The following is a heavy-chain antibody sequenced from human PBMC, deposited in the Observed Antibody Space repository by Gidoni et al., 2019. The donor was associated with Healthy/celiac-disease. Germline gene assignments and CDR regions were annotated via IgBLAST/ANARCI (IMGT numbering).Heavy chain of an antibody. CDR3: ARSDTGTPRGYYYYYGMDV. CDR2: PTFGTA. D-gene: IGHD1-1*01. V-gene: IGHV1-69*01. J-gene: IGHJ6*02. Sequence: PTFGTANYAQKFQGRVTITADESTSTAYMELSSLRSEHTAVYYCARSDTGTPRGYYYYYGMDVWGQGTTVTVSS.